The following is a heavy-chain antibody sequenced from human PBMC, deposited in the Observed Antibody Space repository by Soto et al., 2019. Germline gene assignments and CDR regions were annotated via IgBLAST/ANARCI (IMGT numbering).Heavy chain of an antibody. CDR1: GFTFSSYS. CDR3: ARDRQRGAFDI. Sequence: GGSLRLSCAASGFTFSSYSMNWVRQAPGKGLEWVSYISSSSSTIYYADSVKGRFTISRDNAKNSLYLQMNSLRAEDTAVYCGARDRQRGAFDIWGQGTMVTVSS. D-gene: IGHD6-25*01. J-gene: IGHJ3*02. CDR2: ISSSSSTI. V-gene: IGHV3-48*04.